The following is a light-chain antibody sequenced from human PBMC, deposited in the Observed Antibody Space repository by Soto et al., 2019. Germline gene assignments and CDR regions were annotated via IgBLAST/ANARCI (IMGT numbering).Light chain of an antibody. CDR1: QSVSNY. J-gene: IGKJ4*01. CDR3: QQRSSLPLLT. Sequence: EIVLTQSTATLSLSPGERATLSCRASQSVSNYLAWFQQKPGQAPRLLIYDASNSATGIPARFSGSGSGTDFTLTISSLEPEDFAVYYCQQRSSLPLLTFGGGTKVEI. CDR2: DAS. V-gene: IGKV3-11*01.